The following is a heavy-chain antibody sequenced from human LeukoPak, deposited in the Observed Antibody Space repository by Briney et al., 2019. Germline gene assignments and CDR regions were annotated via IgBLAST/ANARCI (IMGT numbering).Heavy chain of an antibody. CDR1: GFRFDDYG. CDR3: AKDESTGGFAPGYFYGMGV. Sequence: GGSLRLSCVVSGFRFDDYGMHWVGQAPAKGLEWVSGISWSGTTTGYADSVKGRFTISRDSAKNSLYLQMDSLRVEDTGLYYCAKDESTGGFAPGYFYGMGVWGQGTTVTVSS. V-gene: IGHV3-9*01. CDR2: ISWSGTTT. J-gene: IGHJ6*02. D-gene: IGHD3-16*01.